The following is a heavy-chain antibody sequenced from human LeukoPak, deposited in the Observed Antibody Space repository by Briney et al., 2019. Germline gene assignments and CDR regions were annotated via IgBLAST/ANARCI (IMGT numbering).Heavy chain of an antibody. CDR1: GGTFSSYA. Sequence: SVKVSCKASGGTFSSYAISWVRQAPGQGLEWMGGIIPIFGTANYAQKFQGRVTITADKSTSTAYMELSSLRSEDTAVYYCARDLPLDGSGTYFPFDIWGQGTMVTVSS. D-gene: IGHD3-10*01. CDR3: ARDLPLDGSGTYFPFDI. V-gene: IGHV1-69*06. J-gene: IGHJ3*02. CDR2: IIPIFGTA.